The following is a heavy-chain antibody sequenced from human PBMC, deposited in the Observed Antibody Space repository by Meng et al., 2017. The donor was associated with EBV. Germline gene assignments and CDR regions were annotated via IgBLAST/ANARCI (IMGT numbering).Heavy chain of an antibody. Sequence: QMGQYGAEVKTPGASMKASCQAPGYTFTGYYMHWVRQAPGQGLEWMGRINPNSGGTNYAQKFQGRVTRTRDTSISTAYMELSRLRSDDTAVYYCARVGIAVAGTGDYWGQGTLVTVSS. CDR3: ARVGIAVAGTGDY. CDR2: INPNSGGT. CDR1: GYTFTGYY. V-gene: IGHV1-2*06. D-gene: IGHD6-19*01. J-gene: IGHJ4*02.